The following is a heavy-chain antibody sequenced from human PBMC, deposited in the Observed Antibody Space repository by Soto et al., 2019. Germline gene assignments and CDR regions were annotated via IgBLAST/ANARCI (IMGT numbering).Heavy chain of an antibody. CDR2: IYYSGST. V-gene: IGHV4-61*01. CDR3: ASTDSSGYYNFDY. CDR1: GGSFSSGSYY. D-gene: IGHD3-22*01. Sequence: SETLSLTCTVSGGSFSSGSYYWSWIRQPPGKGLEWIGYIYYSGSTNYNPSLKSRVTISVDTSKNQFSLKLSSVTAADTAVYYCASTDSSGYYNFDYWGQGTLVTVSS. J-gene: IGHJ4*02.